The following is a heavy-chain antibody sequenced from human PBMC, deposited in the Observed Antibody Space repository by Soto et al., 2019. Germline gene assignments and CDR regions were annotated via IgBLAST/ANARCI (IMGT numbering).Heavy chain of an antibody. CDR3: ATLLPKYSSGWYLDS. J-gene: IGHJ4*02. CDR2: ISGSGSLI. Sequence: EVQLVESGGGLVQPGGSLRLSCAASGFTFSNYDMNWVRQAPGKGLEWVSYISGSGSLINYADSVKGRFTISRDNAKNSLFLQMNSLRDEDTAVYYCATLLPKYSSGWYLDSWGRGTLVTVSS. V-gene: IGHV3-48*02. CDR1: GFTFSNYD. D-gene: IGHD6-19*01.